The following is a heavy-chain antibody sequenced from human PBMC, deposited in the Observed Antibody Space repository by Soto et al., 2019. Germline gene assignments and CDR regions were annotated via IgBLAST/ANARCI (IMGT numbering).Heavy chain of an antibody. Sequence: QVQLQESGPGLVKPSETLSLTCTVSGASISGFYWSWIRKSAGKGLEWIGRIYATGTTEYNPSLRSRGMMSVDRSKKQFSLKLRSVTAADTSVYYCVRDGTKTLRDWFDPWGQGISVTVSS. CDR2: IYATGTT. CDR1: GASISGFY. J-gene: IGHJ5*02. D-gene: IGHD1-1*01. CDR3: VRDGTKTLRDWFDP. V-gene: IGHV4-4*07.